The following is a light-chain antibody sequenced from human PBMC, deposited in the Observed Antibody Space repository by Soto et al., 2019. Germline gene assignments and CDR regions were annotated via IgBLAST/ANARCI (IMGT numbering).Light chain of an antibody. CDR2: TND. J-gene: IGLJ2*01. CDR1: SSNIGSNT. V-gene: IGLV1-44*01. CDR3: VAWDDSLNGYVV. Sequence: QPVLTQPPSASGTPGQRVTISCSGSSSNIGSNTVNWYQQLPGTAPKLVIHTNDQRPSGVPDRFSGSKSGTSASLAISGLHSEDEADYYCVAWDDSLNGYVVFGGGTKVTVL.